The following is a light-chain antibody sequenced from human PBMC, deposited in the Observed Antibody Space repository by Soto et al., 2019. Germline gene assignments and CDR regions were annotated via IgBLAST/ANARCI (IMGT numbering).Light chain of an antibody. J-gene: IGLJ1*01. CDR1: SSDVGGYNY. CDR3: SSYAGSSNV. Sequence: QSALTQPPSASGSPGQSVAISCTGTSSDVGGYNYVSWYQQHPGKAPKLMIYEVNKRPSGVPDRFSGSKSGSTASLTVSGLQAEDEADYYRSSYAGSSNVFGTGTKVTVL. CDR2: EVN. V-gene: IGLV2-8*01.